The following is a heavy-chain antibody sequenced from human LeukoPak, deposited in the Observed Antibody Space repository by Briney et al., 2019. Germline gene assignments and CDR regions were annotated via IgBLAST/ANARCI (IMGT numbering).Heavy chain of an antibody. V-gene: IGHV3-49*03. D-gene: IGHD3-10*01. Sequence: GGSLRLSCTTSGFTFGEYPMSWIRQAPGKGLEWVGFIRSKAYGGTSEYAASVEGRFIISRDDSKSIAYLQMSSLKIEDTAVYYCSRYYGSGRRRYFDYWGQGTLVTVSS. CDR2: IRSKAYGGTS. CDR3: SRYYGSGRRRYFDY. CDR1: GFTFGEYP. J-gene: IGHJ4*02.